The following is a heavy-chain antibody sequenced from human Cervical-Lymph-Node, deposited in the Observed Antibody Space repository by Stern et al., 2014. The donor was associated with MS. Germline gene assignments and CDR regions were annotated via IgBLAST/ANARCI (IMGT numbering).Heavy chain of an antibody. CDR1: GYTFTSYA. Sequence: QVQLVQSGAEVKKPGASVKVSCKSSGYTFTSYAMHWVRQAPGQRLEWMGWINAAKGNKKYSQKFRGRVTITRDPTPSTTHMELSSLRSEDTAVYYCARDKAGTSSWSFDNWGQGTLVTVSS. J-gene: IGHJ4*02. V-gene: IGHV1-3*01. D-gene: IGHD6-13*01. CDR3: ARDKAGTSSWSFDN. CDR2: INAAKGNK.